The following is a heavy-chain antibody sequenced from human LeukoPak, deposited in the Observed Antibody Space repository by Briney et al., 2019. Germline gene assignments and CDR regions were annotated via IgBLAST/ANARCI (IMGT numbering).Heavy chain of an antibody. CDR2: IYYSGST. D-gene: IGHD3-10*01. CDR3: ARAYGSFDY. Sequence: SETLSLTCTVSGGSISSYYWSWIRQPPGKGLEWIGYIYYSGSTNYNPSHKSRVTISVDTSKNQFSLKLSSVTAADTAVYYCARAYGSFDYWGQGTLVTVSS. V-gene: IGHV4-59*08. CDR1: GGSISSYY. J-gene: IGHJ4*02.